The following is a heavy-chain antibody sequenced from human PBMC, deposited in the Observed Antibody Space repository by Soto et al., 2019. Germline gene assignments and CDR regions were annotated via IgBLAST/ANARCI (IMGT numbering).Heavy chain of an antibody. D-gene: IGHD2-2*01. CDR1: GFTFSDYY. CDR3: ARVGVASYAPYYFDY. CDR2: ISSSGSTI. V-gene: IGHV3-11*01. J-gene: IGHJ4*02. Sequence: GGSLRLSCAASGFTFSDYYMSWIRQAPGKGLEWVSYISSSGSTIYYADSVKGRFTISRDSAKNSLYLQMNSLRAEDTAVYYCARVGVASYAPYYFDYWGQGTLVTVSS.